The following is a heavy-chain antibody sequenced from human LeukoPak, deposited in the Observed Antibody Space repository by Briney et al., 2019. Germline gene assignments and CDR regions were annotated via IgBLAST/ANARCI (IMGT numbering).Heavy chain of an antibody. V-gene: IGHV3-64*01. CDR3: AREVLQAAGGFDP. CDR1: GSTFSTYA. D-gene: IGHD3-10*01. CDR2: ISGNGGST. J-gene: IGHJ5*02. Sequence: GGSLRLSCAASGSTFSTYAMRWVRQAPGKGLKYVSGISGNGGSTYYANSVRGRFTISRDDSKNTLFLQMGSLRAEDMAVYYCAREVLQAAGGFDPWGQGTLVTVSS.